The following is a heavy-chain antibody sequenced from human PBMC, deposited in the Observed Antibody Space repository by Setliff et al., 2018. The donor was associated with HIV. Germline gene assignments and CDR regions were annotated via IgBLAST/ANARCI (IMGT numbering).Heavy chain of an antibody. V-gene: IGHV4-31*03. J-gene: IGHJ1*01. CDR3: ATTYHPDSRGYPPEYFLR. Sequence: SETLSLTCTVSSSSIRGGGYYWNWIRQHPGKGLEWIGYIYHSGSTYYNPSLKSRVTISVDTSKNQFSLKLSSVTAADTAVYYCATTYHPDSRGYPPEYFLRWGQGILVTVSS. D-gene: IGHD3-22*01. CDR1: SSSIRGGGYY. CDR2: IYHSGST.